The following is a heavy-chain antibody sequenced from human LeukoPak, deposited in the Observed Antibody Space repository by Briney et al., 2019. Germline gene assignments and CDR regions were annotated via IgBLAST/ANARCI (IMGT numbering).Heavy chain of an antibody. J-gene: IGHJ3*02. CDR1: GGTFSSYA. CDR3: ARERLEQQLSDAFDI. Sequence: ASVKVSCKASGGTFSSYAISWVRQAPGQGLEWMGGIIPIFGTANYAQKFQGRVTITADKSTSTAYMELSSLRSEDTAVYYCARERLEQQLSDAFDIWGQGTMVTVSS. D-gene: IGHD6-13*01. CDR2: IIPIFGTA. V-gene: IGHV1-69*06.